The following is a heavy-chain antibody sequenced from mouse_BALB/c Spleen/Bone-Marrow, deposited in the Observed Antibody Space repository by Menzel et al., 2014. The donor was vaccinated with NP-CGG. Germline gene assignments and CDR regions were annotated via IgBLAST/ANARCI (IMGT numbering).Heavy chain of an antibody. J-gene: IGHJ1*03. V-gene: IGHV5-17*02. CDR3: ARGYYYGRSHYWYFDV. CDR1: GFTFSSFG. CDR2: ISSGSSST. D-gene: IGHD1-1*01. Sequence: EVQRLESGGCLVQPGGSRKLSCVASGFTFSSFGMHWVRQAPEKGLEWVAYISSGSSSTYYADTLKGRFTISRDNPKNTLFLQMTSLRDEDTAMYYCARGYYYGRSHYWYFDVWGTATTFTVSS.